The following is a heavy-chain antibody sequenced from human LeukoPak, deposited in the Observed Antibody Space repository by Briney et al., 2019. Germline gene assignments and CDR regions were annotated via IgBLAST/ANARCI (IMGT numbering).Heavy chain of an antibody. J-gene: IGHJ4*02. CDR2: ISGSGDNT. Sequence: HAGESLRLSCAASGFTFSSYAMSWVRQAPGKGLGWVSGISGSGDNTYYADSVKGRFTISRDNSKNTLYLQMSSLRVKDTAVYFCARHVSGAYWGQGTLVTISS. CDR3: ARHVSGAY. D-gene: IGHD1-14*01. V-gene: IGHV3-23*01. CDR1: GFTFSSYA.